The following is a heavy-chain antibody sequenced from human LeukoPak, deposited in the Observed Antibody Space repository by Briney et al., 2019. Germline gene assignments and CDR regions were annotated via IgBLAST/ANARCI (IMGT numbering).Heavy chain of an antibody. CDR2: INHSGST. CDR1: GGSFSGYY. Sequence: SETLSLTCAVYGGSFSGYYWSWIRQPPGKGLEWIGEINHSGSTNYNPSLKSRVTISVDTSKNQFSLKLSSVTAADTAVYYCARLPHTMVRAPGHPFDYWGQGTLVTVSS. CDR3: ARLPHTMVRAPGHPFDY. J-gene: IGHJ4*02. D-gene: IGHD3-10*01. V-gene: IGHV4-34*01.